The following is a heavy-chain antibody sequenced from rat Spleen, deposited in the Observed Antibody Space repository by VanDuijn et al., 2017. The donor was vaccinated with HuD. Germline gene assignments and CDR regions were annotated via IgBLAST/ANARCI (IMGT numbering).Heavy chain of an antibody. CDR1: GLTFSDYD. J-gene: IGHJ2*01. CDR3: TTNIGDY. CDR2: ISTSGGST. V-gene: IGHV5-25*01. D-gene: IGHD1-5*01. Sequence: EVQLVESGGGLVQAGRSMKVSCAASGLTFSDYDMAWVLQAPTKGLEWVASISTSGGSTYYPDSVKGRFTISRDNAKSTLYLQMNSLRSEDTATYYCTTNIGDYWGQGVMVTVSS.